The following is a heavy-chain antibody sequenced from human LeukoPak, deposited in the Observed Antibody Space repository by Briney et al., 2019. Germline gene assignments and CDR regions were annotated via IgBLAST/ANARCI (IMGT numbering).Heavy chain of an antibody. D-gene: IGHD3-3*01. CDR1: GFTFSTYT. CDR2: ISSTSDRYI. J-gene: IGHJ3*02. CDR3: ATSPRDGGALDT. Sequence: GGSLRLSCVASGFTFSTYTMNWVRQAPGKGLEWVSSISSTSDRYIYYVDSVKGRFTISRDNARNSLYLQMISLRVEDTAVYYCATSPRDGGALDTWGQGTMVTVSS. V-gene: IGHV3-21*01.